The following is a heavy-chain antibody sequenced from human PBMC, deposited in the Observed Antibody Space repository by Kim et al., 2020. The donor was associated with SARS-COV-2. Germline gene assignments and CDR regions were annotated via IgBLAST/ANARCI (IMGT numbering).Heavy chain of an antibody. CDR1: GFTFDDYA. D-gene: IGHD1-26*01. Sequence: GGSLRLSCAASGFTFDDYAMHWVRQAPGKGLEWVSGISWNSGSIGYADSVKGRFTISRDNAKNSLYLQMNSLRAEDTALYYCAKAGYSGSYDYWGQGTLVTVSS. J-gene: IGHJ4*02. CDR2: ISWNSGSI. CDR3: AKAGYSGSYDY. V-gene: IGHV3-9*01.